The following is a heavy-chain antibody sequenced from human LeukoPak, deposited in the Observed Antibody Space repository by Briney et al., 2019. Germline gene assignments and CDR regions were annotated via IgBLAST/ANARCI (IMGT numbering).Heavy chain of an antibody. V-gene: IGHV1-3*01. D-gene: IGHD6-19*01. Sequence: ASVKVFCKASGYTFTSYAMHWVRQAPGQRLEWMGWINAGNGNTKYSQKFQGRVTITRDTSASTAYMELSSLRSEDTAVYYCARDLRHSSGWFGAFDIWGQGTMVTVSS. CDR1: GYTFTSYA. J-gene: IGHJ3*02. CDR3: ARDLRHSSGWFGAFDI. CDR2: INAGNGNT.